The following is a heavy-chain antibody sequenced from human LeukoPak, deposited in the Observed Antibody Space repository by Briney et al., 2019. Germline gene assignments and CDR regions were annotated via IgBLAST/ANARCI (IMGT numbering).Heavy chain of an antibody. CDR1: GFTFSNYA. CDR3: ARQVLSSLLSDY. Sequence: PGGSLRLSCAASGFTFSNYAMSWVRQAPGKGLEWVSSISSSSSYIYYADSVKGRFTISRDNAKNSLYLQMNSLRAEDTAVYYCARQVLSSLLSDYWGQGTLVTVSS. D-gene: IGHD2/OR15-2a*01. J-gene: IGHJ4*02. CDR2: ISSSSSYI. V-gene: IGHV3-21*01.